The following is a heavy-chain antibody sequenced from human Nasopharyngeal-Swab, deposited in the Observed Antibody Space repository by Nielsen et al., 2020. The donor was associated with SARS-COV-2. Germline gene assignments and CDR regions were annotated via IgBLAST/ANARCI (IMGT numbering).Heavy chain of an antibody. V-gene: IGHV3-30*03. J-gene: IGHJ3*02. CDR3: ARESGAHTTGAFDI. CDR2: IAHDASNE. D-gene: IGHD1-1*01. Sequence: GGSLRLSCAASGFTFSSFGMHWVRQAPGKGLEWVAFIAHDASNEYYGDSVKGRFSISGDNSNNTLYLQMNRLRAEDTAVYFCARESGAHTTGAFDIWGQGTMVTVSS. CDR1: GFTFSSFG.